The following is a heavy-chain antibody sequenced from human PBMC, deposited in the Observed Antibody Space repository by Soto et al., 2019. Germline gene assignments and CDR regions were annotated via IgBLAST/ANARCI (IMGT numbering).Heavy chain of an antibody. CDR3: TTLASGHFDS. D-gene: IGHD2-8*02. CDR2: VFYSGTT. V-gene: IGHV4-39*01. CDR1: GGSISSPSYN. Sequence: SETLSLTCNVSGGSISSPSYNWGWVRQPPGKGPEWIGTVFYSGTTQYNPSLRSRLAMSVDTSKSQVSLTPTSVTAADTAVYYCTTLASGHFDSWGQGAQVTVSS. J-gene: IGHJ4*02.